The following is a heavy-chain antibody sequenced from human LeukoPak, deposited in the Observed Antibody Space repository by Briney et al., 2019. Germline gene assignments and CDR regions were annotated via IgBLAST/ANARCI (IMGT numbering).Heavy chain of an antibody. V-gene: IGHV4-59*12. D-gene: IGHD2-2*01. Sequence: SETLSLTCTVSGGSISSYYWSWIRQPPGKGLEWIGYIYYSGSTNYNPSLKSRVTISVDTSKNQFSLKLRSVTAADTAVYYCARGRTGYHLLPTKKDSQYYYMDVWGKGTTVTVSS. CDR3: ARGRTGYHLLPTKKDSQYYYMDV. CDR1: GGSISSYY. J-gene: IGHJ6*03. CDR2: IYYSGST.